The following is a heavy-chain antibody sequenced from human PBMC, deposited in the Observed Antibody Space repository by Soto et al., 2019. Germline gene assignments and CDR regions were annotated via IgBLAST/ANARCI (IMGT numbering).Heavy chain of an antibody. CDR2: IYYSGST. J-gene: IGHJ5*02. Sequence: SETLSLTCTVSGGSISSYYWSWIRQPPGKGLEWIGYIYYSGSTNYNPSLESRVTISVDTSKNQFSLKLSSVTAADTAVYYCARAPGTLGDILTGYYTPNWFDPWGQGTLVTVSS. D-gene: IGHD3-9*01. V-gene: IGHV4-59*01. CDR3: ARAPGTLGDILTGYYTPNWFDP. CDR1: GGSISSYY.